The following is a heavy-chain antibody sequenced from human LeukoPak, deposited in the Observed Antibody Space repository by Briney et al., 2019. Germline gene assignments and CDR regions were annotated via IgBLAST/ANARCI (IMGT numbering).Heavy chain of an antibody. CDR2: MNPNSGNT. D-gene: IGHD5-24*01. Sequence: ASVKVSCKASGYTFTSYDINWVRQATGQGLERMGWMNPNSGNTGYAQKFQGRVTITRNTSISTAYMELSSLRSEDTAVYYCARGRRWLQLLFDYWSQGTLVTVSS. CDR1: GYTFTSYD. V-gene: IGHV1-8*03. J-gene: IGHJ4*02. CDR3: ARGRRWLQLLFDY.